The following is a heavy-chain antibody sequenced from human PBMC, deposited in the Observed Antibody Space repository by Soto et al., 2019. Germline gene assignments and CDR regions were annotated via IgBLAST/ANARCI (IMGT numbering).Heavy chain of an antibody. J-gene: IGHJ6*02. V-gene: IGHV3-53*01. D-gene: IGHD2-2*02. CDR3: ARGPDCSSTSCYRSYYGMDV. CDR2: IYSGGST. CDR1: GFTVSSNY. Sequence: LRLSCAASGFTVSSNYMSWVRQAPGKGLEWVSVIYSGGSTYYADSVKGRFTISRDNSKNTLYLQMNSLRAEDTAVYYCARGPDCSSTSCYRSYYGMDVWGQGTTVTVSS.